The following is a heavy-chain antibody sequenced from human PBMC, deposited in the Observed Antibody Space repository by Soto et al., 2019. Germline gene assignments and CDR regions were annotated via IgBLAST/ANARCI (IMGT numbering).Heavy chain of an antibody. CDR3: ARGGQRIRWFDP. CDR1: IGSFSGYY. Sequence: QVQLQQWGAGLLKPSETLSLTCAVYIGSFSGYYWSWIRQSPGKGLEWIGEINHSGSTNYNPSLKSRVTISVDTSKNQFSLKLSSMTAADSAVYYCARGGQRIRWFDPWGQGTLVTVSS. D-gene: IGHD6-25*01. CDR2: INHSGST. V-gene: IGHV4-34*01. J-gene: IGHJ5*02.